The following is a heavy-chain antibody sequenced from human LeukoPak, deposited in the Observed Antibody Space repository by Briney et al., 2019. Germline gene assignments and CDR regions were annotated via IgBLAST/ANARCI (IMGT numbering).Heavy chain of an antibody. CDR3: ARDRGDPDYYFDQ. V-gene: IGHV3-33*01. D-gene: IGHD7-27*01. J-gene: IGHJ4*02. Sequence: GRSPRLSCAASGFTFSNYGIHWVRQAPGKGLEWVAVVWYDGSEKYYADSVKGRFTISRDNSKNTLYLQMNSLRAEDTAIYYCARDRGDPDYYFDQWGQGTLVTVSS. CDR2: VWYDGSEK. CDR1: GFTFSNYG.